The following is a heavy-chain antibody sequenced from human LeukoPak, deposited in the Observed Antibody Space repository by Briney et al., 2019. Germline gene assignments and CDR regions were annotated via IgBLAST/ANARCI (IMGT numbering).Heavy chain of an antibody. D-gene: IGHD6-13*01. CDR3: ARDGGGPYSSSWWLDY. J-gene: IGHJ4*02. CDR2: INANTGNP. V-gene: IGHV7-4-1*02. CDR1: GYTFTSYA. Sequence: GASVKVSCKASGYTFTSYAMNWVRQAPGQGLEWMGWINANTGNPTYAQGFTGRFVFSLDTSVSTAYLQISSLKAEDTAVYYCARDGGGPYSSSWWLDYWGQGTLVTVSS.